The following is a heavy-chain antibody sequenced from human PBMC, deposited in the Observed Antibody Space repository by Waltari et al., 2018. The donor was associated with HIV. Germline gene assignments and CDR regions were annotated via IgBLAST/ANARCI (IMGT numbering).Heavy chain of an antibody. CDR3: VKHLVRGTFDY. CDR1: GCTFSNYA. CDR2: VIAGGDNT. J-gene: IGHJ4*02. D-gene: IGHD3-10*01. V-gene: IGHV3-23*01. Sequence: EVQLLESGGGLVQPGGSMRLSCVPSGCTFSNYAMSWVRQAPGRGLEWVSGVIAGGDNTYYADSVKGRFTISRDKSRNTLFMQMNSLTPEDTAVYYCVKHLVRGTFDYWGQGTVVTVSS.